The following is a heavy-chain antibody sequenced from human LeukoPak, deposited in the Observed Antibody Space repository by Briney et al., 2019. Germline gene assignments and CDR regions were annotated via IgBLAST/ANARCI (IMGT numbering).Heavy chain of an antibody. J-gene: IGHJ4*02. Sequence: SETLSLTCTVSSGSISSYYWSWIRQPPGKGLEWIGYIYYSGSTNYNPSLKSRVTISVDTSKNQFSLKLSSVTAADTAVYYCARGLGRIDYWGQGTLVTVSS. V-gene: IGHV4-59*01. CDR3: ARGLGRIDY. CDR1: SGSISSYY. D-gene: IGHD5/OR15-5a*01. CDR2: IYYSGST.